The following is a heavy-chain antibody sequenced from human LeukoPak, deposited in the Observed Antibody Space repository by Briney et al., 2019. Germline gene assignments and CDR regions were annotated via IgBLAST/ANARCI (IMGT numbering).Heavy chain of an antibody. D-gene: IGHD5-24*01. Sequence: SETLSLTCTVSGGSISSSRYYWGCIRQPPGKGLEWIGYIYYSGSTNYNPSLKSRVTISVDTSKNQFSLKLSSVTAADTAVYYCARGTEMATISSGDYYYYYMDVWGKGTTVTVSS. CDR2: IYYSGST. CDR3: ARGTEMATISSGDYYYYYMDV. J-gene: IGHJ6*03. V-gene: IGHV4-61*05. CDR1: GGSISSSRYY.